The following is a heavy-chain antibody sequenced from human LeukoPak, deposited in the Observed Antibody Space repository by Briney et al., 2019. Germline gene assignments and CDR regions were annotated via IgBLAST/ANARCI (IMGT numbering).Heavy chain of an antibody. V-gene: IGHV3-33*01. CDR2: MGHDGSFK. CDR1: GFPFSVYG. Sequence: GRSLRLSCAASGFPFSVYGMHWVRQAPGKGLEWVAVMGHDGSFKESADAVKGRFTISRDNPKNTLYLHMSSPRAEDTAVYYCARDLGRGSYVDYWGQGSLVTVSS. J-gene: IGHJ4*02. CDR3: ARDLGRGSYVDY. D-gene: IGHD3-16*01.